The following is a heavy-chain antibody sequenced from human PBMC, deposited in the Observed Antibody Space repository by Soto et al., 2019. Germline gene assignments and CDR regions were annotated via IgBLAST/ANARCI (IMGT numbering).Heavy chain of an antibody. Sequence: SETLSLTCAVYGGSFSGYYWSWIRQPPGKGLEWIGEINHSGSTNYNPSLKSRVTISVDTSKNQFSLKLSSVTAADTAVYYCGREAPRYCSGGSCYRGGTSXGQGTLVTVSS. CDR3: GREAPRYCSGGSCYRGGTS. J-gene: IGHJ5*02. V-gene: IGHV4-34*01. D-gene: IGHD2-15*01. CDR1: GGSFSGYY. CDR2: INHSGST.